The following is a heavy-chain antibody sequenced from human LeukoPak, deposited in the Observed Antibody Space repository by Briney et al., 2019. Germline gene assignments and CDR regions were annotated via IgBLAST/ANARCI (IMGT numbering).Heavy chain of an antibody. J-gene: IGHJ4*02. CDR2: IRYDGSNK. CDR1: GFTFSNYA. D-gene: IGHD6-13*01. Sequence: GGSLRLSCTASGFTFSNYAMSWVRQAPGKGLEWVAFIRYDGSNKYYADSVKGRFTISRDNSKNTLYLQMNSLRAEDTAVYYCAKGGIAAAPGYFDYWGQGTLVTVSS. CDR3: AKGGIAAAPGYFDY. V-gene: IGHV3-30*02.